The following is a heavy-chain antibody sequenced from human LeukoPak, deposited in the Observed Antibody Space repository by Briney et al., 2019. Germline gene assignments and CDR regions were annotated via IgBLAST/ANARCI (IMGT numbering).Heavy chain of an antibody. D-gene: IGHD3-22*01. Sequence: SETLSLTCAVYGGSFSGYYWSWIRQPPGKGLEWIGEINHSGSTNYNPSLKSRVTISVDTSKNQFSLKLSSVTAADTAVYYCARGPRQSRVVVIRVGAFDIWGQGTMVTVSS. CDR3: ARGPRQSRVVVIRVGAFDI. V-gene: IGHV4-34*01. J-gene: IGHJ3*02. CDR1: GGSFSGYY. CDR2: INHSGST.